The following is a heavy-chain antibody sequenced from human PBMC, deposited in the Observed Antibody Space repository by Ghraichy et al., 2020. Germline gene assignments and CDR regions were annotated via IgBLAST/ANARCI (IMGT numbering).Heavy chain of an antibody. CDR2: INPNRCGT. Sequence: KVSCKASGYTFTGYYMHWVRQAPGQGLEWMGRINPNRCGTNYARKVQGRVSMNRDTSISTAYMELSRLSDDDTDGYYFARDSGLDDFWSGYFADPYYYYMDVWGKGTTVTVSS. D-gene: IGHD3-3*01. CDR3: ARDSGLDDFWSGYFADPYYYYMDV. CDR1: GYTFTGYY. J-gene: IGHJ6*03. V-gene: IGHV1-2*05.